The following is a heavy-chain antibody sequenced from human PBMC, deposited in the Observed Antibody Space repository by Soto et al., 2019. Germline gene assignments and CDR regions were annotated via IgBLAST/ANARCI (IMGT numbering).Heavy chain of an antibody. J-gene: IGHJ6*02. CDR2: IDPSDSYT. Sequence: GESLKISCKGSGYSFTSYWISWVRQMPGKGLEWMGRIDPSDSYTNYSPSFQGHVTISADKSISTAYLQWSSLKASDTAMYYCARHLRPDAYYYYSGMDVWGQGTKVTVSS. CDR3: ARHLRPDAYYYYSGMDV. CDR1: GYSFTSYW. V-gene: IGHV5-10-1*01.